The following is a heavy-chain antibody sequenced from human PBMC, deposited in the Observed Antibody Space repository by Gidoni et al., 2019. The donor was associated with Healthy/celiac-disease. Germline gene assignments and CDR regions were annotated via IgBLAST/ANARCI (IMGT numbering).Heavy chain of an antibody. D-gene: IGHD6-13*01. CDR2: IKSKTDGGTT. J-gene: IGHJ4*02. CDR1: GFTFRNAC. Sequence: EVQLVASGGVLVKPGGSLRLSCPASGFTFRNACQSWVRQSPGKGLGWVGLIKSKTDGGTTDYAAPVKGRFTISSDDSKNTLYLQMNSLKTEDTAVYYCTTARIAAAASPVGDFDYWGQGTLFTVSS. V-gene: IGHV3-15*01. CDR3: TTARIAAAASPVGDFDY.